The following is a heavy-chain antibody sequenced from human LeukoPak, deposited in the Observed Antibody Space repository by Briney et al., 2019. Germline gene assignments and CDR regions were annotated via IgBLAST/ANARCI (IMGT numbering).Heavy chain of an antibody. Sequence: GGSLRLSCAVSGFTFSDHYMDWVRQAPGKGLEWVGRSRNKAYSYTTEYAASVKGRFTISRNDSKNSVYLQINSLKTEDTAVYHCARSYCTNGLCHAFDIWGQGTLVTVSS. V-gene: IGHV3-72*01. J-gene: IGHJ3*02. CDR3: ARSYCTNGLCHAFDI. D-gene: IGHD2-8*01. CDR1: GFTFSDHY. CDR2: SRNKAYSYTT.